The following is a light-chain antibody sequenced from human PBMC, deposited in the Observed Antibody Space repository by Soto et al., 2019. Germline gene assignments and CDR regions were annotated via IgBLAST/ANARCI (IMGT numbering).Light chain of an antibody. CDR3: CSYARGSTYV. CDR2: EGS. CDR1: SSDVGSYNL. V-gene: IGLV2-23*01. Sequence: QSALTQPASVSGSPGQSITISCTGTSSDVGSYNLVSWYQQHPGKVPQLMIYEGSKRPSGVSNRFSGSKSGNTASLTISGRQAEDEADYYCCSYARGSTYVFGTGTKLTVL. J-gene: IGLJ1*01.